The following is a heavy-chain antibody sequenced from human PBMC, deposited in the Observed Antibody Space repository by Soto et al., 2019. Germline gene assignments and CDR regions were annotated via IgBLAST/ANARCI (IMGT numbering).Heavy chain of an antibody. V-gene: IGHV4-30-2*01. CDR1: GGSISSGGYS. D-gene: IGHD6-19*01. CDR3: ARGGLLPDY. J-gene: IGHJ4*02. Sequence: SETLSLTCAVSGGSISSGGYSWSWIRQPPGKGLERIGYISHSGSTYFNQSLKSRVTISVDRSKNQFSLKLSSVTAADTAVYYCARGGLLPDYWGQGTLVTVSS. CDR2: ISHSGST.